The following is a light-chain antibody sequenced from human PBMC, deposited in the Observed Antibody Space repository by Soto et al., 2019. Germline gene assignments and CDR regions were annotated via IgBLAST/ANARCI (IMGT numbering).Light chain of an antibody. CDR1: SSNIGSKP. V-gene: IGLV1-44*01. J-gene: IGLJ2*01. CDR2: NTN. Sequence: QSVLTQPPSASGTPGQRVTIPSSGSSSNIGSKPVNWYQQLPGAAPKLLIHNTNQRPSGVPDRFSGSKSGTSASLASSGLQSDDEAHYYWAAWDDSLNGLVFGGGTKLTVL. CDR3: AAWDDSLNGLV.